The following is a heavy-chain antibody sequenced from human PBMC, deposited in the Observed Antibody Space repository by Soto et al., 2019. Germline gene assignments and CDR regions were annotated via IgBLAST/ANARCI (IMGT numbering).Heavy chain of an antibody. Sequence: PGGSLRLSCAASGFTFSSYAMHWVRQAPGKGLEWVAVISYDGSNKYYADSVKGRFTISRDNSENTLYLQMNSLRAEDTAVYYCAREGVGASAPVFDYWGQGTLVTVSS. CDR3: AREGVGASAPVFDY. CDR1: GFTFSSYA. D-gene: IGHD1-26*01. CDR2: ISYDGSNK. V-gene: IGHV3-30-3*01. J-gene: IGHJ4*02.